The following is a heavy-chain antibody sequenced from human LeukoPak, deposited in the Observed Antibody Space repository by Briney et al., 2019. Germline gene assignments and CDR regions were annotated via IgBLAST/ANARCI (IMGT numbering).Heavy chain of an antibody. D-gene: IGHD6-6*01. Sequence: SVKVSCKASGGTFTSYAISWVRQAPGQGLEWMGGIIPIFGTANYAQKFQGRVTITTDESTSTAYMELSSLRSEDTAVYYCARSSIAARHSFDYWGQGTLVTVSS. CDR1: GGTFTSYA. CDR2: IIPIFGTA. V-gene: IGHV1-69*05. CDR3: ARSSIAARHSFDY. J-gene: IGHJ4*02.